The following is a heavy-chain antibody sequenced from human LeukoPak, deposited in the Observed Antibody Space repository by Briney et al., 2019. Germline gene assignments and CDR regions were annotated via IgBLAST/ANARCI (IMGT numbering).Heavy chain of an antibody. CDR1: GGSISSYY. D-gene: IGHD3-10*01. CDR2: IYYSGST. V-gene: IGHV4-59*08. Sequence: PSETLSLTCTVSGGSISSYYWSWIRQPPGKGLEWIGYIYYSGSTNYNPSLKSRVTISVDTSKNQFSLKLGSVTAADTAVYYCARHYGSGSYYLDYWGQGTLVTVSS. CDR3: ARHYGSGSYYLDY. J-gene: IGHJ4*02.